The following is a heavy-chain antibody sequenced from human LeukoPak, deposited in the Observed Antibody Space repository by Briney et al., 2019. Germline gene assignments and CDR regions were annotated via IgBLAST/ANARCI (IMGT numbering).Heavy chain of an antibody. V-gene: IGHV3-74*01. CDR3: ARDRGYCSSTSCYDNH. CDR2: INSDGCST. Sequence: GGSLRLSCAASGFTFSSYWMHWVRQAPGKGLVWVSRINSDGCSTSYADSVKGRFTISRDNAKNTLYLQMNSLRAEDTAVYYCARDRGYCSSTSCYDNHWGQGTLVTVSS. J-gene: IGHJ5*02. CDR1: GFTFSSYW. D-gene: IGHD2-2*01.